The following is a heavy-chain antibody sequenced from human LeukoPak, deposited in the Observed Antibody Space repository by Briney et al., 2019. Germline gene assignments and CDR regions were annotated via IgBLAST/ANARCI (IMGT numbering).Heavy chain of an antibody. CDR1: GFTFSSYS. D-gene: IGHD5-18*01. CDR3: AKDRTGYSYLFDY. Sequence: GGSLRLSCAASGFTFSSYSMNWVRQAPGKGLEWVSSISSSSSYIYYADSVKGRFTISRDNSKNTLYLQMNSLRAEDTAVYYCAKDRTGYSYLFDYWGQGTLVTVSS. J-gene: IGHJ4*02. CDR2: ISSSSSYI. V-gene: IGHV3-21*01.